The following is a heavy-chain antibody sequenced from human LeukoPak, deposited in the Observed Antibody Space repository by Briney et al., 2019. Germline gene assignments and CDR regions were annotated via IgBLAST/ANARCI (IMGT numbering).Heavy chain of an antibody. Sequence: VGSLRLSCAASAFTFSDYSMQWVRQAPGKGLEWISYILTSSSTMYYADSVMGRFTISRDNAKESLYLQMNSLRDEDTAVYYCAREDDSWGPNNLDLWGQGTMVTVSS. CDR2: ILTSSSTM. CDR3: AREDDSWGPNNLDL. V-gene: IGHV3-48*02. CDR1: AFTFSDYS. D-gene: IGHD7-27*01. J-gene: IGHJ3*01.